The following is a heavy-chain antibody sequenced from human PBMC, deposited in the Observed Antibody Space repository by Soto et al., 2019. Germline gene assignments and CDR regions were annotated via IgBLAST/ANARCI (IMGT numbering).Heavy chain of an antibody. CDR3: ARRTRAEGYCGGDCRFDY. Sequence: QVQLQESGPGLVKPSGTLSLTCAVSGGSISSSNWWSWVRQPPGKGLEWIGEIYHSGSTNYNPSLKSRVTISVDKSKNQFSLKLSSVTAADTAVYYCARRTRAEGYCGGDCRFDYWGQGTLVTVSS. CDR1: GGSISSSNW. D-gene: IGHD2-21*02. J-gene: IGHJ4*02. V-gene: IGHV4-4*02. CDR2: IYHSGST.